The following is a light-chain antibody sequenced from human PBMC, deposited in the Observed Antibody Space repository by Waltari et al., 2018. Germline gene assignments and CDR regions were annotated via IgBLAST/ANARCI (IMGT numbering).Light chain of an antibody. CDR3: QVWDSSSDHFVV. Sequence: SYVLTQPPSVSVAPGKTARITCGGNNIGSKSVHWYQQKPGQAPVLVVYDDGDRPSGSPGRFSGSNSGNTATLTISRVEAVDEADYYCQVWDSSSDHFVVFGGGTKLTVL. V-gene: IGLV3-21*03. CDR1: NIGSKS. CDR2: DDG. J-gene: IGLJ2*01.